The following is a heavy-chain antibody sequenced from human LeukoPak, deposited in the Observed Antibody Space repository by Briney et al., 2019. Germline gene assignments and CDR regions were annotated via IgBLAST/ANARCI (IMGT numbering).Heavy chain of an antibody. Sequence: TSETLSLTCTVSGASISSYYWSWIRQPPGKGLEWIGYIYYSGSTNYNPSLKSRVTISVDTSKNQFSLKLSSVTAADTAVYYCARQRGYSSSWYSPWGQGTLVTVSS. V-gene: IGHV4-59*08. CDR1: GASISSYY. CDR2: IYYSGST. D-gene: IGHD6-13*01. CDR3: ARQRGYSSSWYSP. J-gene: IGHJ5*02.